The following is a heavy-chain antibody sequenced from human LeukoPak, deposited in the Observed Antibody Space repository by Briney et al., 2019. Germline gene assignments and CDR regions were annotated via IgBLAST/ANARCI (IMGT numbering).Heavy chain of an antibody. J-gene: IGHJ4*02. CDR1: GGSINSYY. V-gene: IGHV4-59*01. CDR3: AIGSVVKGFDY. D-gene: IGHD4-23*01. CDR2: IYYSGST. Sequence: SETLSLTCTVSGGSINSYYWSWIRQPPGKGLEWIGYIYYSGSTNYNPSLKSRVTISVDTSKNQFSLKLSSVTAADTAVYYCAIGSVVKGFDYWGQGTLVTVSS.